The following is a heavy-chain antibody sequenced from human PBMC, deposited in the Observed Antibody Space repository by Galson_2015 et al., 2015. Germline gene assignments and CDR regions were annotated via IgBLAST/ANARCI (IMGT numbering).Heavy chain of an antibody. Sequence: WVGEINHWGTTTYNPSLVSRVTLSVDSSRNQFSLKLRSVTAADTAVYFCARLSLNYFYYMDVWGKGATVIVSS. J-gene: IGHJ6*03. CDR3: ARLSLNYFYYMDV. D-gene: IGHD4/OR15-4a*01. V-gene: IGHV4-34*01. CDR2: INHWGTT.